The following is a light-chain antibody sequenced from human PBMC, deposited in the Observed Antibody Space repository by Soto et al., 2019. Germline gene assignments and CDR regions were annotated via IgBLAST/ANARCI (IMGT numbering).Light chain of an antibody. V-gene: IGKV3-20*01. Sequence: EIVLTQSPVTLSLSPGERATLSCRASQSVSSSYLAWNQQKPGQAPRLLIYGASSRATGIPDRFSGSGSGTDFTLTISRLEPEDFAVYYCQQYGSSPGYTFGQGTKLESK. CDR3: QQYGSSPGYT. J-gene: IGKJ2*01. CDR1: QSVSSSY. CDR2: GAS.